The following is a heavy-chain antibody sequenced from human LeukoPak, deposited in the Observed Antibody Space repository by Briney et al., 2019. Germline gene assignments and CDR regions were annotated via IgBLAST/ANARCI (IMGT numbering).Heavy chain of an antibody. D-gene: IGHD3-10*01. CDR1: GGSISSYY. Sequence: SETLSLTSTVSGGSISSYYWSWIRQPAGKGLEWIGRIYISGGTNYNPSLKSRVTMSVDTSKNQFSLKLSSVTAADTAVYYCARDRGQYYYYGMDVWGQGTTVTVSS. CDR3: ARDRGQYYYYGMDV. J-gene: IGHJ6*02. V-gene: IGHV4-4*07. CDR2: IYISGGT.